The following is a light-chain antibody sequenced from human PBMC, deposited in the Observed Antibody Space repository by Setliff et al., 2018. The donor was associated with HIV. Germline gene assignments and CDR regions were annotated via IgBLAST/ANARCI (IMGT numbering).Light chain of an antibody. CDR3: CSNTGSNTYV. Sequence: QSVLTQPASVSGSPGQSITISCTGTSSDVGSYDLVSWYQQHPGIGPKLLIYQATKRPSGVSNRFSGSKSGNTASLTISGLQAEDEADYYCCSNTGSNTYVFGTGTKVTVL. J-gene: IGLJ1*01. CDR2: QAT. V-gene: IGLV2-23*01. CDR1: SSDVGSYDL.